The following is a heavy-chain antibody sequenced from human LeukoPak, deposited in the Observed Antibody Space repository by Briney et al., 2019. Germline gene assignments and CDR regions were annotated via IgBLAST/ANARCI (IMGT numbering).Heavy chain of an antibody. J-gene: IGHJ4*02. D-gene: IGHD1-1*01. CDR2: FYYSGST. Sequence: SETLSLTCTVSGGSISTYYWSWIRQPPGKGLEWIGYFYYSGSTNYNPSLKTRVTISVDTSKNQFSLKVSSVTAADTAVYYCARKRTGDQGYYFDYWGQGTLVTVSS. CDR1: GGSISTYY. V-gene: IGHV4-59*01. CDR3: ARKRTGDQGYYFDY.